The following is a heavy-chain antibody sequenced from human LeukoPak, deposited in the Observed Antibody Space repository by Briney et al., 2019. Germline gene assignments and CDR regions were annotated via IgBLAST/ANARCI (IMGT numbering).Heavy chain of an antibody. CDR3: ARGQITGTTNWFDY. Sequence: GGSLRLSCAASGFTFSSYAMTWVRQAPGKGLEWVSTMSGSGGNTYYTDSVKGRFTISRDNSKNTLYLQMNSLRAEDTAIYYCARGQITGTTNWFDYWGQGTLVTVSS. V-gene: IGHV3-23*01. J-gene: IGHJ4*02. CDR1: GFTFSSYA. D-gene: IGHD1-7*01. CDR2: MSGSGGNT.